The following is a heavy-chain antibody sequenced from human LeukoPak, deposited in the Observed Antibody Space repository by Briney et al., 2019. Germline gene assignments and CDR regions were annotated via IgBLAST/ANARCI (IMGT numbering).Heavy chain of an antibody. J-gene: IGHJ4*02. Sequence: SETLSLTCTVSGVSISSSNFYWAWIRQPPGKGLEWIGNIYYSGTTYYNPSLKSRVTISVDTSKNQFSLKLSSVTAADTAVYYCARPKDYYGSGTNFFDYWGQGTLVTVSS. CDR3: ARPKDYYGSGTNFFDY. D-gene: IGHD3-10*01. CDR2: IYYSGTT. CDR1: GVSISSSNFY. V-gene: IGHV4-39*01.